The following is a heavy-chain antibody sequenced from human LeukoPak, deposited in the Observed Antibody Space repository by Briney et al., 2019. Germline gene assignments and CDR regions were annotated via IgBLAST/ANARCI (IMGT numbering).Heavy chain of an antibody. CDR1: GFTFSSYG. V-gene: IGHV3-30*18. CDR2: ISYDGSNK. Sequence: GRSLRLSCAASGFTFSSYGTHWVRQAPGKGLEWVAVISYDGSNKYYADSVKGRFTISRDNSKNTLYLQMNSLRAEDTAVYYCAKSFGSPLVNFDYWGQGTLVTVSS. J-gene: IGHJ4*02. D-gene: IGHD1-26*01. CDR3: AKSFGSPLVNFDY.